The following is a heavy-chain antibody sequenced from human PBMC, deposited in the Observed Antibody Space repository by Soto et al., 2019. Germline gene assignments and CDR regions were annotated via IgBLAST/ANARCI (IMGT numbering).Heavy chain of an antibody. J-gene: IGHJ6*02. CDR2: IIPIFGTA. D-gene: IGHD3-10*01. CDR3: ARAPYGGSPPYYYYGMDV. CDR1: GGTFSSYA. Sequence: SVKVSCKASGGTFSSYAISWVRQAPGQGLEWMGGIIPIFGTANYAQKSQGRVTITADESTSTAYMELSSLRSEDTAVYYCARAPYGGSPPYYYYGMDVWGQGTTVTVSS. V-gene: IGHV1-69*13.